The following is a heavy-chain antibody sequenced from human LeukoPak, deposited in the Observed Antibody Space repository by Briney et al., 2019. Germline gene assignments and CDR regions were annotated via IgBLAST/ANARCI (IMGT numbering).Heavy chain of an antibody. V-gene: IGHV3-23*01. J-gene: IGHJ5*02. CDR2: ISGGAGGT. CDR1: GFTFSLYA. CDR3: AREVLEVAAAGWGRPLDR. Sequence: PGGSLRLSCAASGFTFSLYAMTWVRQAPGKGLEWVSQISGGAGGTYYAQSVRGRFTISRDDSKSTLYLHMSGLRAEDTAVYYCAREVLEVAAAGWGRPLDRWGQGTRVTASS. D-gene: IGHD6-13*01.